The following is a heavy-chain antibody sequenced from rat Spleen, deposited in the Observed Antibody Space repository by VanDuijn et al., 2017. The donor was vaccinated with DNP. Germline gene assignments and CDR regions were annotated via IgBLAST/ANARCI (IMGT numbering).Heavy chain of an antibody. V-gene: IGHV3-1*01. D-gene: IGHD1-11*01. Sequence: EVQFQESGPGLVKSSQSLSLTCSVTGYSITSNYWAWIRKFPGNKMEWMGYINYSGTTAYNPSLRSRISITRDTSKNQFFLQLNSVTTEDTATYYCARGLNYGGYNYYWYVDYWGQGVMVTVSS. CDR3: ARGLNYGGYNYYWYVDY. CDR2: INYSGTT. CDR1: GYSITSNY. J-gene: IGHJ2*01.